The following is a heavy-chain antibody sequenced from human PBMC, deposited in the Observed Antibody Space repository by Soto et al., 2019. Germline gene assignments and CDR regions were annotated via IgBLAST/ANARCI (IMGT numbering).Heavy chain of an antibody. CDR3: ARFPPASSLRGLQPRYYYYSMDV. J-gene: IGHJ6*02. V-gene: IGHV1-46*01. D-gene: IGHD1-1*01. CDR2: INPSGGST. CDR1: GYTFTSYY. Sequence: QVQLVQSGAEVKKPGASVKVSCKASGYTFTSYYMHWVRQAPGQRLEWMGIINPSGGSTSYAQKFQGRVSMTRDTSTSTGYRELSSLRSEDTAVYFCARFPPASSLRGLQPRYYYYSMDVWGQGTTVTVSS.